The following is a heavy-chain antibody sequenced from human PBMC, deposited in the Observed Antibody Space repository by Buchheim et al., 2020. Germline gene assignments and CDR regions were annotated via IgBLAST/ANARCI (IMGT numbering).Heavy chain of an antibody. CDR2: ISSSSSYT. V-gene: IGHV3-11*06. J-gene: IGHJ5*02. CDR3: ARAQGPYYDILTGSPGRLDP. Sequence: QVQLVESGGGLVKPGGSLRLSCAASGFTFSDYYMSWIRQAPGKGLEWVSYISSSSSYTNYADSVKGRFTISRDNAKNSLYLQMNSLRAEDTAVYYCARAQGPYYDILTGSPGRLDPWGQGTL. CDR1: GFTFSDYY. D-gene: IGHD3-9*01.